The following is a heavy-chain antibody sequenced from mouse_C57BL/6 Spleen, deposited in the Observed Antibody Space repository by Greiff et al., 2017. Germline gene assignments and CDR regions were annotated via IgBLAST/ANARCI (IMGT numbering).Heavy chain of an antibody. CDR1: GYTFTSYW. CDR2: IDPSDSYT. CDR3: ARTPLYGSSYSYAMDY. Sequence: VQLQQPGAELVMPGASVKLSCKASGYTFTSYWMHWVKQRPGQGLEWIGEIDPSDSYTNYNQKFKGKSTLTVDKSSSTAYMQLSSLTSEDAAVYYCARTPLYGSSYSYAMDYWGQGTSVTVSS. J-gene: IGHJ4*01. D-gene: IGHD1-1*01. V-gene: IGHV1-69*01.